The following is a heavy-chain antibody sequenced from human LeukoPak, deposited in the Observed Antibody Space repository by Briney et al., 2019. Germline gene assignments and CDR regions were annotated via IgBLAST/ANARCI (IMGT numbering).Heavy chain of an antibody. CDR2: IRYDGSNK. V-gene: IGHV3-30*02. CDR1: GFTFSSYG. J-gene: IGHJ6*03. CDR3: AKGSGYDYYYYMDV. D-gene: IGHD5-12*01. Sequence: GGSLRLSCAASGFTFSSYGMHWVRQAPGKGLEWVAFIRYDGSNKYYADSVKGRFTISRDNSKNTLYLHVNSLRPEDTAVYYCAKGSGYDYYYYMDVWGKGTTVTISS.